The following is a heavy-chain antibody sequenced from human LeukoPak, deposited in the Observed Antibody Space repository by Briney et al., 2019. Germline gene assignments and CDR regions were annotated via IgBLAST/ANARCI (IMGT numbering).Heavy chain of an antibody. CDR2: INSDGSST. D-gene: IGHD3-10*01. CDR3: ARDGPSLLWCGELSGWFDP. J-gene: IGHJ5*02. CDR1: GFTFSSYW. V-gene: IGHV3-74*01. Sequence: PGGSLRLSCAASGFTFSSYWMHWVRQAPGKGLVWVSRINSDGSSTCYADSVKGRFTISRDNAKNTLYLQMNSLRAEDTAVYYCARDGPSLLWCGELSGWFDPWGQGTLVTVSS.